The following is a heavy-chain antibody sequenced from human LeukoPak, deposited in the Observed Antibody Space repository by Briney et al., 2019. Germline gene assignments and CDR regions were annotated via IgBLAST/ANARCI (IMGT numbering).Heavy chain of an antibody. CDR1: GFTFSSYA. CDR2: ISGSGGST. D-gene: IGHD3-3*01. CDR3: AKGSGSQLDYFDY. J-gene: IGHJ4*02. Sequence: PGGSLRLSCAASGFTFSSYAMSWVRQAPGEGLEWVSAISGSGGSTYYADSVKGRFTISRDNSKNTLYLQMNSLRAEDTAVYYCAKGSGSQLDYFDYWGQGTLVTVSS. V-gene: IGHV3-23*01.